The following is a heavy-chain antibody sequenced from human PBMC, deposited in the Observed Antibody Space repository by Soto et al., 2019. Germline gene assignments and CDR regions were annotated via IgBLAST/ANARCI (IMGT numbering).Heavy chain of an antibody. Sequence: GASVKVSCKASGYTFTSYYMHWVRQAPGQGLEWMGIINPSGGSTSYAQKFQGRVTMTRDTSTSTVYMELSSLRSEDTAVYYCARGVSGYYDVWASFDPWGQGTLVTVSS. V-gene: IGHV1-46*01. D-gene: IGHD3-22*01. CDR3: ARGVSGYYDVWASFDP. CDR2: INPSGGST. J-gene: IGHJ5*02. CDR1: GYTFTSYY.